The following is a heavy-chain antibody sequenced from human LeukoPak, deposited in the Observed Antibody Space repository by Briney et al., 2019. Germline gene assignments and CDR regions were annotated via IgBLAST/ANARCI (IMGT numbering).Heavy chain of an antibody. J-gene: IGHJ4*02. V-gene: IGHV4-38-2*02. D-gene: IGHD6-13*01. Sequence: SETLSLTCSVSGYSISSGYYWGWIRQPPGKGLEWIGSIHHSGSTYYNPSLKSRVTISVDTSKNQFSLKLSSVTAADTAVYFCARGPGNAAAGTVHYFDYWGQGTLVTVSS. CDR2: IHHSGST. CDR3: ARGPGNAAAGTVHYFDY. CDR1: GYSISSGYY.